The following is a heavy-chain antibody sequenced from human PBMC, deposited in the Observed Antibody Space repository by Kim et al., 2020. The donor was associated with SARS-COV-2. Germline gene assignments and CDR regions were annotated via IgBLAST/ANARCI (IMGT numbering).Heavy chain of an antibody. V-gene: IGHV5-10-1*01. CDR3: ARLGGSGRAWWFDP. Sequence: SPSFQGHFTISADKSISTAYLQWSSLKASDTAMYYCARLGGSGRAWWFDPWGQGTLVTVSS. J-gene: IGHJ5*02. D-gene: IGHD3-10*01.